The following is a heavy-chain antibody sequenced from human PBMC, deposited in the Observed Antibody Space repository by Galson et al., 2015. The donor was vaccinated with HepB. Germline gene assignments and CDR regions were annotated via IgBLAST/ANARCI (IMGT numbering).Heavy chain of an antibody. D-gene: IGHD6-6*01. J-gene: IGHJ4*02. V-gene: IGHV3-74*01. Sequence: SLRLSCAASGFTFSNYWMHWVRQAPGKGPVWVSRIASDASSATYADSVQGRFTISRDNAKSTLYLQMNSLRAEDTAVYYCARVMGQLTLAHFDYWGQGTLVTVSS. CDR1: GFTFSNYW. CDR3: ARVMGQLTLAHFDY. CDR2: IASDASSA.